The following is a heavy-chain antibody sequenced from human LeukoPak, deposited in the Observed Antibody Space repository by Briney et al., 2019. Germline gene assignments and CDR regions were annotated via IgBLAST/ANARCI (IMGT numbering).Heavy chain of an antibody. J-gene: IGHJ4*02. V-gene: IGHV3-53*01. CDR2: IYSGGST. CDR3: ARDRYYYGSGSYRPPVY. D-gene: IGHD3-10*01. CDR1: GFTLSSNY. Sequence: GGSLRFSCAASGFTLSSNYMSWVRQAPGKGLEWVSVIYSGGSTYYADSVKGRFTISRDNSKNTLYLQMNSLRAEDTAVYYCARDRYYYGSGSYRPPVYWGQGTLVTVSS.